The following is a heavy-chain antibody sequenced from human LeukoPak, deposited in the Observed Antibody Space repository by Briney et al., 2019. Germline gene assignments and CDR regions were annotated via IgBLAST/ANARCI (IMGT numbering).Heavy chain of an antibody. CDR2: IKQDGSEK. V-gene: IGHV3-7*01. CDR3: ARGQASFDY. CDR1: GFTLSSYW. J-gene: IGHJ4*02. Sequence: GGSLRLSCAASGFTLSSYWMSWVRQAPGKGLEWVANIKQDGSEKYYVDSVKGRFTISRDNAKNSLYLQMNSLRAEDTAVYYCARGQASFDYWGQGTLVTVSS. D-gene: IGHD1-26*01.